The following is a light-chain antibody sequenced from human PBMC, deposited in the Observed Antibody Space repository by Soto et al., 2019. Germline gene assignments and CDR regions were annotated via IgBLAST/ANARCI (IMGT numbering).Light chain of an antibody. J-gene: IGKJ1*01. CDR1: QSISSY. CDR2: AAS. Sequence: DIQMTQSPSSLSASVGDRVTITCRASQSISSYLNWYQQKPEKAPKLLIYAASSLQSGVPSRFSGSGSGTDFTLTISSLQPDDLATYYCQQSYSTPWTFGQGTKVDIK. CDR3: QQSYSTPWT. V-gene: IGKV1-39*01.